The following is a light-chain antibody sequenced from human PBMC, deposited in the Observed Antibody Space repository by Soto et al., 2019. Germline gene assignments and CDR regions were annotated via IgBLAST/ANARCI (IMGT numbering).Light chain of an antibody. CDR3: QQYNNYSTT. Sequence: DIQMTQSPSTLSASVGDRVTITCRASQSISSWLAWYQQKPGKAPKLLIYKASSLESGVPSRFSGSGSGTEFTLTISSLQPDEFATYYCQQYNNYSTTFGQGTKLEIK. J-gene: IGKJ2*01. V-gene: IGKV1-5*03. CDR2: KAS. CDR1: QSISSW.